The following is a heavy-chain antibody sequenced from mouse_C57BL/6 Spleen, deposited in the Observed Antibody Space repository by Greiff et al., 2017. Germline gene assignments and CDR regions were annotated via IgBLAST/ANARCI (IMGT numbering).Heavy chain of an antibody. CDR3: ARGEYYGSSYYFDY. V-gene: IGHV1-82*01. CDR2: IYPGDGDT. D-gene: IGHD1-1*01. CDR1: GYAFSSSW. Sequence: VKLQESGPELVKPGASVKISCKASGYAFSSSWMNWVKQRPGKGLEWIGRIYPGDGDTNYNGKFKGKATLTADKSSSTAYMQLSSLTSEDSAVYFCARGEYYGSSYYFDYWGQGTTLTVSS. J-gene: IGHJ2*01.